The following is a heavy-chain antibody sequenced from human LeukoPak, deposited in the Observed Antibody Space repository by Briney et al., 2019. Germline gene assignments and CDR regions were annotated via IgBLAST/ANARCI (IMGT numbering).Heavy chain of an antibody. CDR1: GFTFSSYG. V-gene: IGHV3-30*03. J-gene: IGHJ4*02. Sequence: PGGSLRLSCAASGFTFSSYGMHWVRQAPGKGLEWVAVISYDGSNKYYADSVKGRFTISRDNSKNTLYLQMNSLKTEDTAVYYCTTGYYDFWSGYYIDYWGQGTLVTVSS. CDR3: TTGYYDFWSGYYIDY. CDR2: ISYDGSNK. D-gene: IGHD3-3*01.